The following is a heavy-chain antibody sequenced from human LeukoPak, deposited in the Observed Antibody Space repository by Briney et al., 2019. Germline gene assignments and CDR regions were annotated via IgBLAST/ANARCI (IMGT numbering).Heavy chain of an antibody. D-gene: IGHD3-10*01. CDR1: GASFYSGDYY. CDR2: VYYSGVT. J-gene: IGHJ4*01. CDR3: ARRGVFGSDNYFEY. V-gene: IGHV4-39*01. Sequence: SETLSLTCSVAGASFYSGDYYWAWIRQPPGQSLEYIVAVYYSGVTFDNPSLSGRITMSVYTSKNQFSLNRASVTATDTAIYYCARRGVFGSDNYFEYWGQGILVIVSS.